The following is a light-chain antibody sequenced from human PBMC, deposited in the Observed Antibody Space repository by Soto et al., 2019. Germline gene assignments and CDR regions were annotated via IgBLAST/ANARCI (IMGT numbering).Light chain of an antibody. J-gene: IGKJ1*01. CDR3: QQYGSSGT. V-gene: IGKV3-15*01. CDR1: QSVFSN. CDR2: GAS. Sequence: EIVMTQSPATLSVSPGERATLSCRASQSVFSNLAWYQQKPGQAPRLLIYGASTRATGIPARFSGSGSGTDFTLTISRLDPEDFAVYYCQQYGSSGTFGQGTKVHIK.